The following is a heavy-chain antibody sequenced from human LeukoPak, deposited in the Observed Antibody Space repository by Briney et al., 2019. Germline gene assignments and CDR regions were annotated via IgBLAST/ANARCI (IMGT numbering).Heavy chain of an antibody. J-gene: IGHJ1*01. CDR1: GGSISSHY. V-gene: IGHV4-59*11. CDR3: ARTIFPGGNEVGFQH. D-gene: IGHD4-23*01. Sequence: PSETLSLTCTVSGGSISSHYWSWIRQSPGKGLEWIGFMHYRGNTNSNPSLRSRVTISMDTSKNQFSLKLSSVTAADTAVYYCARTIFPGGNEVGFQHWGQGTLVTVSS. CDR2: MHYRGNT.